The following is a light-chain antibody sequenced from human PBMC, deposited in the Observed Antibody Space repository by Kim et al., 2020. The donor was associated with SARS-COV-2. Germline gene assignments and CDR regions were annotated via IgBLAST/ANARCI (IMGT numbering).Light chain of an antibody. J-gene: IGLJ2*01. V-gene: IGLV1-44*01. CDR3: AAWDDSLNVVV. CDR2: SNN. Sequence: GQRATISCSGSSANIGNNTVNWNQLLAGTAPNLLIYSNNQRPSGVPDRFSGSKSGASASLAISGLQSEDEADYYCAAWDDSLNVVVFGGGTQLTVL. CDR1: SANIGNNT.